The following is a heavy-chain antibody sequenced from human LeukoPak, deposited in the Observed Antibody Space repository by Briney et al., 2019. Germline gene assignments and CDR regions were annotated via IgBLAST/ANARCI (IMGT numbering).Heavy chain of an antibody. CDR2: IYYSGST. D-gene: IGHD6-13*01. Sequence: SETLSLTCAVYGGSFSGYYWSWIRQHPGKGLEWIGYIYYSGSTYYNPPLKSRVTISVDTSKNQFSLKLSSVTAADTAVYYCARDRGKQQLVPGGWFDPWGQGTLVTVSS. V-gene: IGHV4-31*11. J-gene: IGHJ5*02. CDR3: ARDRGKQQLVPGGWFDP. CDR1: GGSFSGYY.